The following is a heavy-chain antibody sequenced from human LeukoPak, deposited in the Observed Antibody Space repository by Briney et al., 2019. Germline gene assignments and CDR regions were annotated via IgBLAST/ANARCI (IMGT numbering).Heavy chain of an antibody. Sequence: ASVKVSCKASGGTFSSYAISWVRQAPGQGLEWMGGIIPIFGTANYAQKFQGRVTITADESTSTAYMELNSLRAEDTAVYYCAKGYGWEASYMDVWGKGTTVTISS. J-gene: IGHJ6*03. V-gene: IGHV1-69*13. CDR2: IIPIFGTA. CDR1: GGTFSSYA. D-gene: IGHD1-26*01. CDR3: AKGYGWEASYMDV.